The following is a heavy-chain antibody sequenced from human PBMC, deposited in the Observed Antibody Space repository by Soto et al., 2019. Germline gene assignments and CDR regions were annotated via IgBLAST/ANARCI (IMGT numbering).Heavy chain of an antibody. Sequence: GESLKISCTASGFTFGDYAMSWFRQAPGKGLEWVGFIRSKAYGGTTEYAASVKGRLTISRDDSKSIAYLQMNSLKTEDTAVYYCTREGGGVRQWLRYTDYWGQGTLVTVSS. CDR2: IRSKAYGGTT. V-gene: IGHV3-49*03. CDR3: TREGGGVRQWLRYTDY. CDR1: GFTFGDYA. J-gene: IGHJ4*02. D-gene: IGHD5-12*01.